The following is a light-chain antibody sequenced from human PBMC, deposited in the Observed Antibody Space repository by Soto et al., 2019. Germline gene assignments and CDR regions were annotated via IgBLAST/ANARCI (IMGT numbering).Light chain of an antibody. CDR2: GAS. Sequence: EIVLTQSPGTLPLSPGERATLSCRASQSVTSNYLTWFQQKPGQAPRLLIFGASSRATGIPDRFSGSGSGTEFTLTITRLEPEDFAVYYCQQYGSSPYTFGQGTKLEIK. CDR1: QSVTSNY. J-gene: IGKJ2*01. CDR3: QQYGSSPYT. V-gene: IGKV3-20*01.